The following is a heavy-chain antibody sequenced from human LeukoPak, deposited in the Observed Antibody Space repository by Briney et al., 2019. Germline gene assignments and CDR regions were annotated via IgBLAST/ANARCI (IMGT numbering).Heavy chain of an antibody. D-gene: IGHD7-27*01. V-gene: IGHV3-21*04. CDR1: GFTFSSYS. CDR3: AKDLNWGMDY. Sequence: PGGSLRLSCAASGFTFSSYSMNWVRQAPGKGLEWVSSISSSSSYIYYADSVKGRFTISRDNAKNTLYLQMNSLRAEDTAVYYCAKDLNWGMDYWGQGTLVTVSS. J-gene: IGHJ4*02. CDR2: ISSSSSYI.